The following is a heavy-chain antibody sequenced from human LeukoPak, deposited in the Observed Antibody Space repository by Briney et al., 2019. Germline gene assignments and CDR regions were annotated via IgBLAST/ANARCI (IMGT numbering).Heavy chain of an antibody. CDR1: GGSISSGDYY. Sequence: PSETLSLTCTVSGGSISSGDYYWSWIRQPPGKGLEWIGYIYYSGSTYYNPSLKSRVTISVDTSKNQFSLKLSSVTAADTAVYFCARGSVDTAMVTLDYWGQGTLVTVSS. D-gene: IGHD5-18*01. V-gene: IGHV4-30-4*02. J-gene: IGHJ4*02. CDR2: IYYSGST. CDR3: ARGSVDTAMVTLDY.